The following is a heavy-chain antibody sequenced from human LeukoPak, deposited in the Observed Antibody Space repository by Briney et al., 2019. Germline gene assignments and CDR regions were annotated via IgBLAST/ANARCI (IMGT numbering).Heavy chain of an antibody. CDR2: IRSKANSYAT. Sequence: GGSLRLSCAASGFTFSGSAMHWVRQASGKGLEWVGRIRSKANSYATAYAASVKGRFTISRDDSKNMAYLQMNSLKTEDTAVYYCTRHEYYYDSSGYSYWGQGTLVTVSS. CDR3: TRHEYYYDSSGYSY. J-gene: IGHJ4*02. V-gene: IGHV3-73*01. D-gene: IGHD3-22*01. CDR1: GFTFSGSA.